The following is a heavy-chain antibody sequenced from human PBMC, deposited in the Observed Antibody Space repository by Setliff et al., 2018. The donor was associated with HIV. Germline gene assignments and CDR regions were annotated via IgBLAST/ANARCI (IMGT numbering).Heavy chain of an antibody. D-gene: IGHD4-17*01. CDR3: TRDDYCIEH. V-gene: IGHV3-49*04. CDR1: GFTFSTYS. Sequence: GGSLRLSCAASGFTFSTYSMNWVRQAPGKGLEWVGFIRSKAYGGTTEYAASVKGRFTISRDDSKSIAYLQMNSLKTEDTAVYYCTRDDYCIEHWGQGTLVTVSS. J-gene: IGHJ4*02. CDR2: IRSKAYGGTT.